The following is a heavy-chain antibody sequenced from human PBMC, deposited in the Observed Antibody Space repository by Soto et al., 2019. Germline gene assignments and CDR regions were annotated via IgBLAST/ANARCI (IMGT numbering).Heavy chain of an antibody. D-gene: IGHD4-17*01. CDR2: ISGSGGST. Sequence: GGSLRLSCAASGFIFSSYAMSWVRQAPGKGLEWVSAISGSGGSTYYADTVKGRFTISRDSSNNTLYLQMNSLRAEDTAVFYCAKAQVTTTAYYYYYMDVWGKGTTVTVSS. CDR1: GFIFSSYA. J-gene: IGHJ6*03. V-gene: IGHV3-23*01. CDR3: AKAQVTTTAYYYYYMDV.